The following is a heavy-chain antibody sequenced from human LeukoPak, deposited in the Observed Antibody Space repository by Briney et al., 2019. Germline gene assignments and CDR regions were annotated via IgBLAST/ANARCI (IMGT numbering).Heavy chain of an antibody. CDR2: ISGSGGRT. Sequence: PGGSLRLSCVSSRFTFSSYAMSWVRKAPGMGLEWVSSISGSGGRTYYADSVKGRFTISRDNSKNTLYLQMNSLRAEDTAVYYCAKGGAEWELLYGQGEFDYWGQGTLVTVSS. J-gene: IGHJ4*02. V-gene: IGHV3-23*01. D-gene: IGHD1-26*01. CDR3: AKGGAEWELLYGQGEFDY. CDR1: RFTFSSYA.